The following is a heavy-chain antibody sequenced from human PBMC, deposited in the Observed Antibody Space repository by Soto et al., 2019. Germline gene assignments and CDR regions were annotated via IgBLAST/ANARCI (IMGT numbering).Heavy chain of an antibody. J-gene: IGHJ6*02. CDR3: ARVVTQLVGYYYYGMDV. CDR1: GGSISSYY. Sequence: SETLSLTCTVSGGSISSYYWSWIRQPAGKGLEWIGRIYTSGRTNYNPSLKSRVTMSVDTSKTQFSLKLSSVTAADTAVYYCARVVTQLVGYYYYGMDVWGQGTTVTVSS. D-gene: IGHD6-13*01. CDR2: IYTSGRT. V-gene: IGHV4-4*07.